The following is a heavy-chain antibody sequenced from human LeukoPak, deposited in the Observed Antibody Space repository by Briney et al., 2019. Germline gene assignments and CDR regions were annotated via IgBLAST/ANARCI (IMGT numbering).Heavy chain of an antibody. CDR3: AREGDGYNFIHPAHFQH. D-gene: IGHD5-24*01. CDR1: GFTFSSYW. Sequence: PGGSLRLSCAASGFTFSSYWMHWVRQAPGKGLVWVSRINTDGSSTSYADSVKGRFTISRDNAKNTLYLQMNSLRAEDTAVYYCAREGDGYNFIHPAHFQHWGQGTLVTVSS. CDR2: INTDGSST. J-gene: IGHJ1*01. V-gene: IGHV3-74*01.